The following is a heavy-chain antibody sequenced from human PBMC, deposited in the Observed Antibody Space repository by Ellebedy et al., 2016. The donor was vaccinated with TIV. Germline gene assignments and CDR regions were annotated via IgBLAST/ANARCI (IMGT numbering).Heavy chain of an antibody. CDR1: GFTFSNYA. Sequence: GESLKISCAASGFTFSNYAMSWVRQAPGKGLEWVSGFGVSGDSTYYAYSVKGRFTISRDNSRNTLYLQMNSLRAEDTAIYYCARGKSGTYIPHAFDYWGQGTLVTVSS. CDR2: FGVSGDST. V-gene: IGHV3-23*01. J-gene: IGHJ4*02. D-gene: IGHD2-2*02. CDR3: ARGKSGTYIPHAFDY.